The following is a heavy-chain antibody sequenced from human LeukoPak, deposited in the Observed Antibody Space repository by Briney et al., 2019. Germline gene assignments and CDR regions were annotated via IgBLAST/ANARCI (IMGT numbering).Heavy chain of an antibody. V-gene: IGHV3-23*01. Sequence: GGSLRLSCAASGFTFSSYAMSWVRQAPGKGLEWVSAISGSGGSTYYADSVKGRFTISRDNSKNTLYLQMNSLRAEDTAVYYCAKDTPYRGSSRGAFDIGGQGTMVTVSS. D-gene: IGHD1-26*01. CDR1: GFTFSSYA. J-gene: IGHJ3*02. CDR3: AKDTPYRGSSRGAFDI. CDR2: ISGSGGST.